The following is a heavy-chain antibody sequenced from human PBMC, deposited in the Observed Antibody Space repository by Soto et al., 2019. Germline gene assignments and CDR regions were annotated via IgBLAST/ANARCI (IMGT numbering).Heavy chain of an antibody. D-gene: IGHD3-3*01. CDR3: ARGGVGAAGGMDV. CDR2: IIPIFSQT. J-gene: IGHJ6*02. CDR1: GYNFIIYT. V-gene: IGHV1-69*08. Sequence: QVQLVQSGAAVKKPGSSGKVSCKSSGYNFIIYTITWVRQAPGQVLEWMGMIIPIFSQTNYAQKFQGRVTINADRSTRPVAMAVSGLTAEDTAGYYCARGGVGAAGGMDVWGQGTTGTVSS.